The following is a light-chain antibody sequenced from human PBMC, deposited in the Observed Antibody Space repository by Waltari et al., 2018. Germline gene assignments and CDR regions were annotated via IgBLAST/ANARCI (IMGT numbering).Light chain of an antibody. Sequence: QSALTQPASVSGSPGQSITLPRPGTSCDVGCYHYVSWYQQHPGTTPKLIIFDVNRRPSGVSHRFSGSKSGNTASLTISGLQAEDEADYYCGSYTTRATHVFGIGTKVTVL. CDR3: GSYTTRATHV. CDR1: SCDVGCYHY. V-gene: IGLV2-14*03. J-gene: IGLJ1*01. CDR2: DVN.